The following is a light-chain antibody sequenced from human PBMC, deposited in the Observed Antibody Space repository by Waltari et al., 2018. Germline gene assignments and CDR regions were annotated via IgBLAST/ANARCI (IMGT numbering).Light chain of an antibody. CDR2: GAS. Sequence: EIVMTQSPATLSVSPGEGATLSCRASQNINSNLAWYQQQPGQTPRRLIYGASTRAIGIPARFSGSGSGTEFTLTINSLQSEDFALYYCQQYNNWPPWTFGQGTKVEIK. CDR3: QQYNNWPPWT. CDR1: QNINSN. J-gene: IGKJ1*01. V-gene: IGKV3D-15*01.